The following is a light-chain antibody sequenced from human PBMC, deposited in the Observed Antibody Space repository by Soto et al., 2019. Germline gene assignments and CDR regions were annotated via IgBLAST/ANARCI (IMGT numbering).Light chain of an antibody. V-gene: IGLV2-14*03. CDR3: SSYAGSDTFV. Sequence: QSVLTQPASVSGSPGQSITISCTGTSGDVGAYNFVSWYRQHPGKAPKLIIYHVSDRPSGFSSRFSGSKSGNSASLTISGLHAEDEADYYCSSYAGSDTFVFGTGTKVTVL. CDR2: HVS. CDR1: SGDVGAYNF. J-gene: IGLJ1*01.